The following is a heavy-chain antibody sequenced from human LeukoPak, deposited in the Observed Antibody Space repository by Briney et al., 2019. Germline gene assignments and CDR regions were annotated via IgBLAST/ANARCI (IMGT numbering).Heavy chain of an antibody. CDR3: ARDTSSGWPKSDY. J-gene: IGHJ4*02. Sequence: ASVKVSCKASGYSFTGYYMHWVRQAPGQGLEWMGWINPNSGDTKYVQKFQGRVTMTRDTSISTAYMELSRLRSDDTAVYYCARDTSSGWPKSDYWGQGTLVTVSS. CDR2: INPNSGDT. V-gene: IGHV1-2*02. D-gene: IGHD6-19*01. CDR1: GYSFTGYY.